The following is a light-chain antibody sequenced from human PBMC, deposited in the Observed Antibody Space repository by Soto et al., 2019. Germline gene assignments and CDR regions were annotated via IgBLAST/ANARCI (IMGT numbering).Light chain of an antibody. V-gene: IGKV3-11*01. CDR3: HQCSNWPPLT. CDR1: QSVSSY. J-gene: IGKJ5*01. Sequence: EIVLTQSPATLSLSPGERATLSCRASQSVSSYLAWYQQKPGQAPRLLIYDASNRATGIPARFSGSGSGTDFTLTISSLEPEDFAVYYCHQCSNWPPLTFGQGTRLEIK. CDR2: DAS.